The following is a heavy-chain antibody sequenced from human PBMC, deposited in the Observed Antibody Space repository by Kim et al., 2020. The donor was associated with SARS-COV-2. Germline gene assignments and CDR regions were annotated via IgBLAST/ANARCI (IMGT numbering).Heavy chain of an antibody. J-gene: IGHJ4*02. V-gene: IGHV3-30*01. D-gene: IGHD2-21*02. CDR3: ARGDSVGDWVGLDY. Sequence: ADSVKGRFTISRDNSKNTLYLQMNSLRAEDTAVYNCARGDSVGDWVGLDYWGQGTLVTVSS.